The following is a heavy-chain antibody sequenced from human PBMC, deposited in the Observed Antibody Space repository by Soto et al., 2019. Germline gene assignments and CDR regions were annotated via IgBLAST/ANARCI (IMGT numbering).Heavy chain of an antibody. CDR1: GGSISSGGYY. CDR3: ARDWRGYSYGYYYYYGMDV. V-gene: IGHV4-31*03. Sequence: LGLTCTVSGGSISSGGYYWSWIRQHPGKGLEWIGYIYYSGSTYYNPSLKSRVTISVDTSKNQFSLKLSSVTAADTAVYYCARDWRGYSYGYYYYYGMDVWGQGTTVTVSS. CDR2: IYYSGST. D-gene: IGHD5-18*01. J-gene: IGHJ6*02.